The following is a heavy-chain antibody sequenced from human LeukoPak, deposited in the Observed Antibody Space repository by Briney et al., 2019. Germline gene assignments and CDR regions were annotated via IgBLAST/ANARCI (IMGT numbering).Heavy chain of an antibody. CDR1: GASISSYY. V-gene: IGHV4-59*08. J-gene: IGHJ4*02. CDR2: IYNGGSS. D-gene: IGHD6-13*01. Sequence: SETLSLTCTVSGASISSYYWSWIRQPPGKGLQWIGYIYNGGSSNYNPSLKSRVTISVDTSKNQFSLRLTSVTAADTAVYYCARQDSSWHGFDYWGQGTLVTVSS. CDR3: ARQDSSWHGFDY.